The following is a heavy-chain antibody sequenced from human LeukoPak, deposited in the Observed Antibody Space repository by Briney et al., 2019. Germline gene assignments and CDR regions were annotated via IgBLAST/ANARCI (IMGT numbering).Heavy chain of an antibody. CDR3: ARVWFGELSGWFDP. D-gene: IGHD3-10*01. V-gene: IGHV4-59*12. Sequence: PSETLSLTCTVPGGSISSYYWSWIRQPPGKGLEWIGYIYHSGSTYYNPSLKSRVTISVDRSKNQFSLKLSSVTAADTAVYYCARVWFGELSGWFDPWGQGTLVTVSS. CDR2: IYHSGST. CDR1: GGSISSYY. J-gene: IGHJ5*02.